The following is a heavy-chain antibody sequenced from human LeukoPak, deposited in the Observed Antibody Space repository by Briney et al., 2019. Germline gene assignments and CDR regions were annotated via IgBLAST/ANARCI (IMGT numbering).Heavy chain of an antibody. D-gene: IGHD6-13*01. Sequence: GGSLRLSCAASGFTFYTYGMHWVRQAPGKGLEYVSGIGPDGGTTYYADSVKGRFTISRDNSKYMLYLQMGSLTADDMAVYYCARGAQLTDYWGQGTLVTVSS. CDR1: GFTFYTYG. CDR2: IGPDGGTT. V-gene: IGHV3-64*02. CDR3: ARGAQLTDY. J-gene: IGHJ4*02.